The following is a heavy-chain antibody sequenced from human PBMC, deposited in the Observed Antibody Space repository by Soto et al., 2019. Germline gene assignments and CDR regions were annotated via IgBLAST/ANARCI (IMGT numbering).Heavy chain of an antibody. V-gene: IGHV4-34*01. J-gene: IGHJ4*02. CDR1: GGSFSGYY. Sequence: SETLSLTCAVYGGSFSGYYWTWIRQPPGTGLEWIGEINHSGSTNYNPSLKSRVTISVDTSKNQFSLNLTSVTAADTAVYYCARHGLTAYMVYYFDFWGQGTLVTVSS. D-gene: IGHD3-16*01. CDR3: ARHGLTAYMVYYFDF. CDR2: INHSGST.